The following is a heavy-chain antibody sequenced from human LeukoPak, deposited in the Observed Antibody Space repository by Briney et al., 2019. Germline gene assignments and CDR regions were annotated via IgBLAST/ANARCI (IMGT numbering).Heavy chain of an antibody. CDR3: ARGIVVKPSANWFDP. Sequence: ASVKVSCKTSGYIFTTYAIHWVRQAPGQRLEWMGLINADDGNTRYSQRFQGRVTITRDTSANTAYMELSSLRFEDAAVYYCARGIVVKPSANWFDPWGQGTPVTASS. CDR2: INADDGNT. D-gene: IGHD2-2*01. J-gene: IGHJ5*02. CDR1: GYIFTTYA. V-gene: IGHV1-3*01.